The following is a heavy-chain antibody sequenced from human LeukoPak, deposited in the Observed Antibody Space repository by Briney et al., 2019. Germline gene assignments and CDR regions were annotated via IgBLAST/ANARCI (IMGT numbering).Heavy chain of an antibody. V-gene: IGHV4-4*07. J-gene: IGHJ6*03. CDR3: ARDSGYEVDYYYMDV. CDR2: IYTSGST. CDR1: GGSISSYY. Sequence: SETLSLTCTVSGGSISSYYWSWIRQPAGKGLEWIGRIYTSGSTNYNPSLKSRVTMSVDTSKNQFSLKLSSVTAADTAVYYCARDSGYEVDYYYMDVWGKGTTVTVSS. D-gene: IGHD5-12*01.